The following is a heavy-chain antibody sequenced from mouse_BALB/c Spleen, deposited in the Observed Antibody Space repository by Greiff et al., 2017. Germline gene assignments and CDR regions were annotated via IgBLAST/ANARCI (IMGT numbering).Heavy chain of an antibody. Sequence: VQLQQSGAELAKPGASVKMSCKASGYTFTSYWMHWVKQRPGQGLEWIGYINPSTGYTEYNQKFKGKATLTADTSSSTAYMQLSSLTSEDSAVYYCARSHYNCYYFDYWGQGTTLTVSS. J-gene: IGHJ2*01. D-gene: IGHD1-2*01. V-gene: IGHV1-7*01. CDR3: ARSHYNCYYFDY. CDR1: GYTFTSYW. CDR2: INPSTGYT.